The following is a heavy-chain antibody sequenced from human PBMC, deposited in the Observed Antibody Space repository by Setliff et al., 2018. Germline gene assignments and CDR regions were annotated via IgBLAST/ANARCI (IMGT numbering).Heavy chain of an antibody. CDR2: FHPYSGHT. J-gene: IGHJ4*02. D-gene: IGHD2-2*01. V-gene: IGHV1-2*06. CDR3: ARGPLDFVVLPAAGKFDY. CDR1: GYIFNNYF. Sequence: GASVKVSCKASGYIFNNYFLHWVRQAPGQGLEWMGRFHPYSGHTNYAQNFQGRVTMTMDASTNTAYMELRSLRSDDTAVYYCARGPLDFVVLPAAGKFDYWGQGTLVTAPQ.